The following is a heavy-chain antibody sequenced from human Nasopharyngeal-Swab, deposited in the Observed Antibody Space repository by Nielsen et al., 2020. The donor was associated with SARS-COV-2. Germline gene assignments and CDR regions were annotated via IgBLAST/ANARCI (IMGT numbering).Heavy chain of an antibody. V-gene: IGHV3-48*01. Sequence: GESLKISCAASGFTFSSYSMNWVRQAPGKGLEWVSHISSSSSTIYYADSVKGRFTISRDNAKNSLYLQMNSLRAEDTAVYYCARDEGSGSMGAGGYYFDYWGQGTLVTVSS. CDR2: ISSSSSTI. CDR3: ARDEGSGSMGAGGYYFDY. CDR1: GFTFSSYS. J-gene: IGHJ4*02. D-gene: IGHD2-15*01.